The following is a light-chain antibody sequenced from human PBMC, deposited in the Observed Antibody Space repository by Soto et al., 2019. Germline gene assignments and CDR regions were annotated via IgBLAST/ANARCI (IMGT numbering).Light chain of an antibody. CDR3: QQYGGSPYT. J-gene: IGKJ2*01. CDR1: QSVRSNY. Sequence: EIVLTQSPGTLSLSQGERATLSCRASQSVRSNYLAWYQQKPGQAPSLLIYGASSRATGIPDRFSGTGSGTDFTLTISRLEPEDFAVYYCQQYGGSPYTFGQGTKLEIK. V-gene: IGKV3-20*01. CDR2: GAS.